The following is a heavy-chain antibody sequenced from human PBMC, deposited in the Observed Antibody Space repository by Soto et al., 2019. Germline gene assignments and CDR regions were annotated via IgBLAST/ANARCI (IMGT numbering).Heavy chain of an antibody. Sequence: SVKVSCKASGGTFSSYAISWVRQAPGQGLEWMGGIIPIFGTANYAQKFQGRVTITADESTSTAYMELSSLRSEDTAVYYCARSLRYFDWFPSMDVWGQGTTVTV. D-gene: IGHD3-9*01. J-gene: IGHJ6*02. CDR1: GGTFSSYA. CDR3: ARSLRYFDWFPSMDV. CDR2: IIPIFGTA. V-gene: IGHV1-69*13.